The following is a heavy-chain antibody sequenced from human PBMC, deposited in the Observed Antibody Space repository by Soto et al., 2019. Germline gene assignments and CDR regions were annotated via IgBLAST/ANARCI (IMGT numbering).Heavy chain of an antibody. D-gene: IGHD3-10*01. J-gene: IGHJ5*02. CDR1: GCTFSSYA. CDR2: IIPIFGTA. CDR3: ARGGSGSYRNNWFDP. Sequence: SVKVSCKASGCTFSSYAISWARQAPGQGLEWMGGIIPIFGTANYAQKFQGRVTITADESTSTAYMELSSLRSEDTAVYYCARGGSGSYRNNWFDPWGQGALVTVSS. V-gene: IGHV1-69*13.